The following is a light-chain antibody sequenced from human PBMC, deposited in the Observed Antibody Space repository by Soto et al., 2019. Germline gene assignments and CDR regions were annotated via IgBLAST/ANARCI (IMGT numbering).Light chain of an antibody. CDR3: SSYKTSSTGVV. CDR1: SSDIGGYNY. Sequence: QSALTQPASVSGSPGQSITISCTGTSSDIGGYNYVSWYQQYPGKAPKLMIFGVSDRPSGVSNRFSGSKSGTTASLTISGLQAEDEADYYCSSYKTSSTGVVFGGGTKLTVL. CDR2: GVS. V-gene: IGLV2-14*01. J-gene: IGLJ2*01.